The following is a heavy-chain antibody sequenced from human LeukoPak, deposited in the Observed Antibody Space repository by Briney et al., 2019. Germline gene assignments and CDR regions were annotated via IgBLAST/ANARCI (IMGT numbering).Heavy chain of an antibody. D-gene: IGHD5-18*01. Sequence: GGSLRLSCAASGFTFSSYEMNWVRQAPGKGLEWVSYISSSGSTIYYADSVKGRFTISRDNAKNSLYLQMNSLRAEDTAMYYCARRATTERGHSYGLDYWGQGTLVTVSS. J-gene: IGHJ4*02. CDR3: ARRATTERGHSYGLDY. V-gene: IGHV3-48*03. CDR1: GFTFSSYE. CDR2: ISSSGSTI.